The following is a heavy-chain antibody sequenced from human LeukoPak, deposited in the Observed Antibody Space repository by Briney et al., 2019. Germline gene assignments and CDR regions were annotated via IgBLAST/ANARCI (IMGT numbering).Heavy chain of an antibody. V-gene: IGHV1-2*02. CDR3: ARPLWFGEFSVLDY. D-gene: IGHD3-10*01. J-gene: IGHJ4*02. CDR1: GYTFTVYY. Sequence: SVSVSCTASGYTFTVYYMHWGRQAPGQGLEWMGWINHNSGVTKYDSTFKSRSTMTRDTSISTGSMELSRLRSDDTAVYYCARPLWFGEFSVLDYWGQGSLVSVYS. CDR2: INHNSGVT.